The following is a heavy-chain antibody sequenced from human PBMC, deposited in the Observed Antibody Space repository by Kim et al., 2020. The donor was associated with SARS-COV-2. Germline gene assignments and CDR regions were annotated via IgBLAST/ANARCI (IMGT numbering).Heavy chain of an antibody. D-gene: IGHD3-10*01. Sequence: SETLSLTCTVSGGSISNYYWSWIRQPPGKGLEWIGYIYYNGTTKYNPSLKSRVTISVDTSKKQFSLKLSVVTAADTAVYYCARRGYYYDSGTPWMDVWGPGTTVTVSS. V-gene: IGHV4-59*08. CDR1: GGSISNYY. CDR2: IYYNGTT. CDR3: ARRGYYYDSGTPWMDV. J-gene: IGHJ6*02.